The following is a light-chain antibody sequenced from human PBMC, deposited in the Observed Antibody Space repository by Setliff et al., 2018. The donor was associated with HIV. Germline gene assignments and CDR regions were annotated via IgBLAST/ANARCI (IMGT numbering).Light chain of an antibody. CDR1: SSDVGGHNS. V-gene: IGLV2-14*01. Sequence: SVLTQPASVSGSLGQSITISCTGTSSDVGGHNSASWYQQHPGKAPKLMISEVSNRPSGVSNRSSGSKSGNTASLTVAGLQPEDEADYYCSSYSGSRPRVFGTGTKVTVL. J-gene: IGLJ1*01. CDR3: SSYSGSRPRV. CDR2: EVS.